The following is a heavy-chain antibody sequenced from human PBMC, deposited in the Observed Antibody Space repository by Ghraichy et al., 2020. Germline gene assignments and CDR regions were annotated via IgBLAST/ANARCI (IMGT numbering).Heavy chain of an antibody. CDR2: IYTSGST. CDR3: ARDNVQQLASVWIDWFDP. Sequence: SETLSLTCTVSGGSISSGSYYWSWIRQPAWKGLEWIGRIYTSGSTNYNPSLKSRVTISVDTSKNQFSLKLSSVTAADTAVYYCARDNVQQLASVWIDWFDPWGQGTLVTVSS. CDR1: GGSISSGSYY. J-gene: IGHJ5*02. V-gene: IGHV4-61*02. D-gene: IGHD6-13*01.